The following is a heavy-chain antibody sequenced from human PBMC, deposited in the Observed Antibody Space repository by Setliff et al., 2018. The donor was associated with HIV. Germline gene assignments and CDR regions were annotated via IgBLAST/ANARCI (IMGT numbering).Heavy chain of an antibody. CDR2: IIPIFGTA. V-gene: IGHV1-69*13. D-gene: IGHD1-26*01. CDR1: GGIFSSYA. J-gene: IGHJ6*02. Sequence: ASVKVSCKASGGIFSSYAISWVRQAPGQGLEWMGGIIPIFGTANYAQKFQGRVTITADESTSTAYMELSSLRSEDTAVYYCGVGPEKIYYYYGMDVWGQGTTVTVSS. CDR3: GVGPEKIYYYYGMDV.